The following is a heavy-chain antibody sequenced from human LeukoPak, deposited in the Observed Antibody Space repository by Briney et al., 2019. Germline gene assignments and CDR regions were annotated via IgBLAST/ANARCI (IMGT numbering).Heavy chain of an antibody. J-gene: IGHJ5*02. CDR3: AGLRGYSNS. CDR1: GGSISSGSYY. CDR2: IFYSGST. Sequence: SEALSLTCTVSGGSISSGSYYWGWIRQPPGKGLEWIGRIFYSGSTYYNPSLKSQVTISVDTSKSQFSLKLNSVNAANTAVYYCAGLRGYSNSWGQGTLVTVSS. V-gene: IGHV4-39*01. D-gene: IGHD5-18*01.